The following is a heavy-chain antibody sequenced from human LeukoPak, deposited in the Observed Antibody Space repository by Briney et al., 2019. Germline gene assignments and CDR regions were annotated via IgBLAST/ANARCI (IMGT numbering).Heavy chain of an antibody. Sequence: PSQTLSLTCTVSGGSISSGDYYWSWIRQPPGKGLEWIGYIYYSGSTYYNPSLKSRVTISVDTSKNQFSLKLSSVTAADTAVYYCARDLDNDYYGSGSYGMDVWGKGTTVTVSS. CDR2: IYYSGST. D-gene: IGHD3-10*01. CDR3: ARDLDNDYYGSGSYGMDV. CDR1: GGSISSGDYY. V-gene: IGHV4-30-4*08. J-gene: IGHJ6*04.